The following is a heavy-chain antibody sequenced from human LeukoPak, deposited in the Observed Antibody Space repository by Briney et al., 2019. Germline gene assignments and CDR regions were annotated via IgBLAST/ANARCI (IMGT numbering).Heavy chain of an antibody. CDR2: ISAYNGNT. CDR1: GYTFTSYG. D-gene: IGHD4-17*01. V-gene: IGHV1-18*01. J-gene: IGHJ4*02. Sequence: GASVKVSCKASGYTFTSYGISWVRQAPGQGLEWMGWISAYNGNTNYAQKFQGRVTMTRDTSISTAYMELRRLTSDDTAVYYCARIPLYGDFVFDYWGQGTLVTVSS. CDR3: ARIPLYGDFVFDY.